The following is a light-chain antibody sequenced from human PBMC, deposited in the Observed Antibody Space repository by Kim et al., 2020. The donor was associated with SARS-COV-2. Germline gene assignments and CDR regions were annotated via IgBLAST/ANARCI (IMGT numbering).Light chain of an antibody. CDR2: DVT. CDR3: CSYAGSYTYG. V-gene: IGLV2-11*01. J-gene: IGLJ1*01. Sequence: QSALTQPRSVSGSPGQSVTISCTGTSSDVGGYKYVSWFQQHPGKAPKLIIYDVTQRPSGVPDRFSGSKSGDTASLSISGLQAEDEADYYCCSYAGSYTYGFGPGTKVTV. CDR1: SSDVGGYKY.